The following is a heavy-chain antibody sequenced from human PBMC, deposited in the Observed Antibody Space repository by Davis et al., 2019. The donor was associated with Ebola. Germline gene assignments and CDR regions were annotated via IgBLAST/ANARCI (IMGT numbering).Heavy chain of an antibody. Sequence: PGGSLRLSCAASAFTFSNYWMYWVRQAPGEGLMCVSRINSDGTFTTYADSVKGRFTISRDNAKNSLYLQMNSLRAEDTAVYYCARASYYDSSGYYHDYWGQGTLVTVSS. J-gene: IGHJ4*02. V-gene: IGHV3-74*01. CDR1: AFTFSNYW. D-gene: IGHD3-22*01. CDR2: INSDGTFT. CDR3: ARASYYDSSGYYHDY.